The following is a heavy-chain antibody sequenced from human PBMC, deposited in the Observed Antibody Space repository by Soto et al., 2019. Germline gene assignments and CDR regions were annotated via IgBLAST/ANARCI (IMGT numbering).Heavy chain of an antibody. CDR3: AKVSRWGAAAGMGLSDY. J-gene: IGHJ4*02. CDR1: GGSISSGGYY. Sequence: SETLSLTCTVSGGSISSGGYYWSWIRQHPGKGLEWIGYIYYSGSTYYNPSLKSRVTISVDTSKNQFSLKLSSVTAADTAVYYCAKVSRWGAAAGMGLSDYWGQGTLVTVSS. CDR2: IYYSGST. D-gene: IGHD6-13*01. V-gene: IGHV4-31*03.